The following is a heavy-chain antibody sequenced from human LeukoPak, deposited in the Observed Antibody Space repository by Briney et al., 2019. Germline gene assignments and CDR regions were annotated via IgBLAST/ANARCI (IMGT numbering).Heavy chain of an antibody. CDR1: GFTFSSYA. CDR3: AKDSILGYCSSTSCPNWYFDL. D-gene: IGHD2-2*01. Sequence: TGGSLRLSCAASGFTFSSYAMSWVRQAPGKGLGWVSAISGSGGSTYYADSVKGRFTISRDNSKNTLYLQMNSLRAEDTAVYYCAKDSILGYCSSTSCPNWYFDLWGRGTLVTVSS. J-gene: IGHJ2*01. V-gene: IGHV3-23*01. CDR2: ISGSGGST.